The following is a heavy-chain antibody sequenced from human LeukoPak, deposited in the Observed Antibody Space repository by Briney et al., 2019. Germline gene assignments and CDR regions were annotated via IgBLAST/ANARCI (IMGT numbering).Heavy chain of an antibody. J-gene: IGHJ4*02. CDR1: GGSIRSYY. Sequence: SETLSLTCTVSGGSIRSYYWSWIRQPPGKGLEWIGYIYNGGSTNYNPSLKSRVTISVDTSKNQFSLKLSSVTAADTAVYYCARAYYYDSSGYSDHFDYWGQGTLVTVSS. D-gene: IGHD3-22*01. V-gene: IGHV4-59*08. CDR3: ARAYYYDSSGYSDHFDY. CDR2: IYNGGST.